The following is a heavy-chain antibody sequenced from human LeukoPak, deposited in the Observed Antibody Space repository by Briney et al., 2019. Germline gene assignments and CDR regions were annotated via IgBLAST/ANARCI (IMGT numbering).Heavy chain of an antibody. CDR1: GFTFSRHW. D-gene: IGHD1-26*01. CDR3: TTIVGNYYYYYMDV. J-gene: IGHJ6*03. V-gene: IGHV3-15*01. Sequence: PGGSLRLSCAASGFTFSRHWMSWVRQAPGKGLEWVGRIKSKTDGGTTDYAAPVKGRFTISRDDSKNTLYLQMSSLKTEDTAMYYCTTIVGNYYYYYMDVWGKGTTVTVSS. CDR2: IKSKTDGGTT.